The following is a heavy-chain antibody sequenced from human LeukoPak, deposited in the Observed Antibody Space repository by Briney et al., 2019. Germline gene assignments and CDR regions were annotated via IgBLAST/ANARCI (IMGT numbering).Heavy chain of an antibody. CDR3: ARDVYYDFWSGQIASYYFDY. CDR1: GFTFSSYS. J-gene: IGHJ4*02. CDR2: ISSSSSYI. V-gene: IGHV3-21*01. Sequence: PGGSLRLSCAASGFTFSSYSMNWVRQAPGKGLEWVSSISSSSSYIYYADSVKGRFTISRDNAKNSLYLQMNSLRAEDTAVYYCARDVYYDFWSGQIASYYFDYWGQGTLVTVSS. D-gene: IGHD3-3*01.